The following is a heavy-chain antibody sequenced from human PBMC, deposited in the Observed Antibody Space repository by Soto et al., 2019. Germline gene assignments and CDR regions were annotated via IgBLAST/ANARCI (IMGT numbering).Heavy chain of an antibody. CDR3: ARCVFWSGYYAPFSVGYYGMDV. Sequence: SETLSLTCTVSDYSIGSGYYWSWIRQPPGKGLEWIGYIYYSGSTNYNPSLKSRVTISVDTSKNQFSLKLSSVTAADTAVYYCARCVFWSGYYAPFSVGYYGMDVWGQGTTVTVSS. CDR2: IYYSGST. D-gene: IGHD3-3*01. V-gene: IGHV4-61*01. CDR1: DYSIGSGYY. J-gene: IGHJ6*02.